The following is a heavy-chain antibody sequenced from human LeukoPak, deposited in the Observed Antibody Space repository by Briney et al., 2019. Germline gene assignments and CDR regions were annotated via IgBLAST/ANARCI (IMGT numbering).Heavy chain of an antibody. CDR3: ARGRHGDYYLANWFDP. CDR2: INHSGST. J-gene: IGHJ5*02. D-gene: IGHD4-17*01. Sequence: PSETLSLTCAVYGGSFSGYYWSWIRQPPGKGLEWIGEINHSGSTNYNPSLKSRVTISVDTSKNQFSLKLSSVTAADTAVYYCARGRHGDYYLANWFDPWGQVTLVTVSS. V-gene: IGHV4-34*01. CDR1: GGSFSGYY.